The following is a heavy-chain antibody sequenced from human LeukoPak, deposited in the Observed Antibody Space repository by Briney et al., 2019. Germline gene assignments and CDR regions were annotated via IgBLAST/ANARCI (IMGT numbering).Heavy chain of an antibody. Sequence: SETLSLTCTVSGGSVSSTTYYWSWIRQPPGKGLEWIASINYSGSTYYNPSLKSRVTISVDTSENQFSLKLSSVTAAGTAVYYCARYVVYGSGKYYFDYWGQGTLVTVSS. J-gene: IGHJ4*02. V-gene: IGHV4-39*01. CDR3: ARYVVYGSGKYYFDY. CDR2: INYSGST. CDR1: GGSVSSTTYY. D-gene: IGHD3-10*01.